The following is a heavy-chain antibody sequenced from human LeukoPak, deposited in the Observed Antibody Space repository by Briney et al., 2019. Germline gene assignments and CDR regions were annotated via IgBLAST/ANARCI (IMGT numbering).Heavy chain of an antibody. V-gene: IGHV4-61*01. Sequence: SETLSLTCSVSGASVSSGSYYWSWIRQPPGKGLEWIGYIFYSGSTNYNPSLRSRVSISLDSSQNQFSLKLSSVTAADTALYYCARASIRDDYKTQPFDYWGQGTLVTVSS. CDR2: IFYSGST. CDR3: ARASIRDDYKTQPFDY. CDR1: GASVSSGSYY. D-gene: IGHD5-24*01. J-gene: IGHJ4*02.